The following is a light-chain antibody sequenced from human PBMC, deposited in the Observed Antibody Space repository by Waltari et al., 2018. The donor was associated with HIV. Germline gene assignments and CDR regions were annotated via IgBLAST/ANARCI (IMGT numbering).Light chain of an antibody. J-gene: IGKJ5*01. CDR3: QQYYKWPLT. CDR1: QSRSSK. Sequence: EIVMLQSPATLSVSPGERATLPCRASQSRSSKLAWYQQKPGQAPRLLIYGASTRSTGIPGRFSGSESGTEFILTISSLQSEDCAVYYCQQYYKWPLTFGQGTRLEIK. V-gene: IGKV3D-15*01. CDR2: GAS.